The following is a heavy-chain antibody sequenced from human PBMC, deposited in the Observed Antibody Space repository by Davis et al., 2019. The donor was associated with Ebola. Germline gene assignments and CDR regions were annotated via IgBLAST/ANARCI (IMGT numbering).Heavy chain of an antibody. CDR1: GFTFSSYW. V-gene: IGHV3-7*03. J-gene: IGHJ4*02. CDR3: ARDSEDIVVVVAAMGFDY. D-gene: IGHD2-15*01. CDR2: IKQDGSEK. Sequence: GGSLRLSCAASGFTFSSYWMSWVRQAPGKGLEWVANIKQDGSEKYYVDSVKGRFTISRDNAKNSLYLQMNSLRAEDTAVYYCARDSEDIVVVVAAMGFDYWGQGTLVTVSS.